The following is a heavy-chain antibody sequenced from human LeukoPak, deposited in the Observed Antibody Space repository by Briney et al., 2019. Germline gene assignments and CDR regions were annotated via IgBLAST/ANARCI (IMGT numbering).Heavy chain of an antibody. V-gene: IGHV4-61*02. CDR2: IYTSGST. J-gene: IGHJ5*02. Sequence: SETLSLTCTVSGGSISSGSYYWSWIRQPAGKGLEWIGRIYTSGSTNCNPSLKSRVTISVDTSKNQFSLKLSSVTAADTAVYYCARGAIFNWFDPWGQGTLVTVSS. CDR3: ARGAIFNWFDP. CDR1: GGSISSGSYY. D-gene: IGHD3-3*01.